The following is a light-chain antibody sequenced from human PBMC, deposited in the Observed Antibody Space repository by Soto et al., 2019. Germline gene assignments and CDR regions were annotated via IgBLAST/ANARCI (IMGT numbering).Light chain of an antibody. V-gene: IGKV3-20*01. CDR2: GTS. CDR3: QQYDSLVT. J-gene: IGKJ1*01. CDR1: QSVSSN. Sequence: IALTQSPTTLSVSPGERATLSFRASQSVSSNLAWYQQKPGQAPRLLIDGTSSRATGIPDRFSGSGSGTDFTLTISRLEPEDFAVYYCQQYDSLVTFGQGTKVDIK.